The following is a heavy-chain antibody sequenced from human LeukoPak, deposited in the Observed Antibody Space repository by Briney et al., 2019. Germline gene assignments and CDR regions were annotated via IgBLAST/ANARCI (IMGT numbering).Heavy chain of an antibody. CDR1: GFIFNSYG. V-gene: IGHV3-30*02. Sequence: PGGSLRLSCAASGFIFNSYGMHWVRQAPGKGLEWVAFIRYDGSNEYYRESVKGRFTISRDTSKNTLYLQMNSLSTEDTAVYYCAKDRDPIAAVPAPPDYWGQGTLVTVSS. CDR2: IRYDGSNE. D-gene: IGHD6-13*01. J-gene: IGHJ4*02. CDR3: AKDRDPIAAVPAPPDY.